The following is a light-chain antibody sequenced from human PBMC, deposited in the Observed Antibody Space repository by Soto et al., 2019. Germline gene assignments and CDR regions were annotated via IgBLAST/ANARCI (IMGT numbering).Light chain of an antibody. CDR3: KKYNNWPPDRT. V-gene: IGKV3-15*01. J-gene: IGKJ1*01. CDR1: QSVSSN. Sequence: EIVMTQSPATLSVSPGERATLSCRASQSVSSNLAWYQQKPGQAPRLLIYGASTRGTAIPAVFSGSGSGTEFALTIGCLQSEDFAIYFCKKYNNWPPDRTFGQGTKVEIK. CDR2: GAS.